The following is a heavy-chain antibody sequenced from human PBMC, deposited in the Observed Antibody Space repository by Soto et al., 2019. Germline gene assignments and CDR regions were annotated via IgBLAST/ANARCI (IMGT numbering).Heavy chain of an antibody. J-gene: IGHJ6*02. CDR2: IYYSGVS. CDR3: AREGTSSWSGDYGMDV. Sequence: SETQSLTCPVSRCPMRSYYWTWIRQPPGKGLEWIGYIYYSGVSNYNPPPKSRVTMSVDTSNNQFFLKLNSVTAADTAVYYCAREGTSSWSGDYGMDVWGQGTMVTVS. V-gene: IGHV4-59*01. CDR1: RCPMRSYY. D-gene: IGHD6-13*01.